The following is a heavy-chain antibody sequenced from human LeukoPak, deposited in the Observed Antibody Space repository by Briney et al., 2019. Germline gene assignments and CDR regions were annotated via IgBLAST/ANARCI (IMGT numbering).Heavy chain of an antibody. D-gene: IGHD3-10*01. V-gene: IGHV4-34*01. CDR3: ARVGPFYGSGRGPNWFDP. J-gene: IGHJ5*02. CDR1: GGSFSGYY. Sequence: PSETLSLTCAVYGGSFSGYYWSRIRQPPGKGLEWIGEINHSGSTNYNPSLKSRVTISVDTSKNQFSLKLSSVTAADTAVYYCARVGPFYGSGRGPNWFDPWGQGTLVTVSS. CDR2: INHSGST.